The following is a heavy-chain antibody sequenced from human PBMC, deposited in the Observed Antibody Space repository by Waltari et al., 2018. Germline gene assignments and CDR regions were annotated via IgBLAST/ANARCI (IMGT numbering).Heavy chain of an antibody. CDR1: GYSISSGYY. Sequence: QVQLQESGPGLVKPSETLSLTCAVSGYSISSGYYWGWIRQPPGKGLEWIGSSYHSGSTYYNPSLKSRVTISVDTSKNQFSLKLSSVTAADTAVYYCARAGEDYYDSSGYIADYWGQGTLVTVSS. D-gene: IGHD3-22*01. J-gene: IGHJ4*02. CDR3: ARAGEDYYDSSGYIADY. V-gene: IGHV4-38-2*01. CDR2: SYHSGST.